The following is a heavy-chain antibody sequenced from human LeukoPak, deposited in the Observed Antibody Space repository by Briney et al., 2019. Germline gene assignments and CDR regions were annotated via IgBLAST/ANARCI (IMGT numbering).Heavy chain of an antibody. D-gene: IGHD6-13*01. CDR2: TNPNSGNT. CDR1: GYTFTSYD. CDR3: ARGRGQQLSHNWFDP. Sequence: ASVKVSCKASGYTFTSYDINWVRQATGQGLEWMGWTNPNSGNTGYAQKFQGRVTMTRNTSISTAYMELNSLRSEDTAVYYCARGRGQQLSHNWFDPWGQGTLVTVSS. J-gene: IGHJ5*02. V-gene: IGHV1-8*01.